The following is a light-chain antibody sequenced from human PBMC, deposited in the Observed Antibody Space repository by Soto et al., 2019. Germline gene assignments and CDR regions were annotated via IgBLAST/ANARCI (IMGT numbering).Light chain of an antibody. CDR3: QQSSSTLGT. Sequence: DIQMTQSPSSLSASVGDTVTITCRASQRISTYLNWYQQKPGRAPKLVISAASSLQSGVPTRFSGDGSGTDFTLNISSMQSVDVATYFCQQSSSTLGTFGQGTRV. CDR1: QRISTY. CDR2: AAS. V-gene: IGKV1-39*01. J-gene: IGKJ1*01.